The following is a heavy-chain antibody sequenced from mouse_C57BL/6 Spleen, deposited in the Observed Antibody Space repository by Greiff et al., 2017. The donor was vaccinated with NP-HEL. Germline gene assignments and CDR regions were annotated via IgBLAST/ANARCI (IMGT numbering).Heavy chain of an antibody. J-gene: IGHJ4*01. CDR1: GFTFSSYA. Sequence: EVQLVESGGGLVKPGGSLKLSCAASGFTFSSYAMSWVRQPPEKRLEWVATISYGGSYTYYPATVKGRFHISTNNDKNKLSVQMTHLKSEDPGMYYCARDLIRKGLRPDYSAMDYWGQGTSVTVSS. D-gene: IGHD2-4*01. V-gene: IGHV5-4*01. CDR3: ARDLIRKGLRPDYSAMDY. CDR2: ISYGGSYT.